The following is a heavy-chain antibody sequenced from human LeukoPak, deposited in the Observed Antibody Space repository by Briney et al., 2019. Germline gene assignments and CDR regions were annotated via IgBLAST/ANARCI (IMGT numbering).Heavy chain of an antibody. CDR1: GITFSSYT. CDR3: ARHVVALGFDY. J-gene: IGHJ4*02. CDR2: ITSSSSYI. D-gene: IGHD3-22*01. Sequence: WGSLRLSCAASGITFSSYTMNWVRQVPGKGLEWVSSITSSSSYIYYADSVKGRFTISRDNAKNSLYLQMNSLRAEDTALYYCARHVVALGFDYWGQGTLVTVSS. V-gene: IGHV3-21*01.